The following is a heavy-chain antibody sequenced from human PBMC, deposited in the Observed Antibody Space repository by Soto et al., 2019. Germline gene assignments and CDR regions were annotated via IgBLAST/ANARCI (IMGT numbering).Heavy chain of an antibody. D-gene: IGHD4-17*01. J-gene: IGHJ6*02. CDR1: GFTFSDYW. CDR2: IKFDGSFT. CDR3: ARGLRNYYGVGV. V-gene: IGHV3-74*01. Sequence: EVQLVESGGGLVQPGGSLRLSCVASGFTFSDYWIHWVRQAPGKGLVWVSRIKFDGSFTSHADSVKGRFTISRDNARNTVHLQMDSLRAEDTGVYYCARGLRNYYGVGVWGQGTTVTVSS.